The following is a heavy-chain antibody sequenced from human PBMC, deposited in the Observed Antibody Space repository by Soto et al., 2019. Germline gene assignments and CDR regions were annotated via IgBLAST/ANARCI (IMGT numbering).Heavy chain of an antibody. CDR3: ARAQYYDYIWGSYRRNNWFDP. D-gene: IGHD3-16*02. CDR1: GGSFSGYY. Sequence: QVQLQQWGAGLLKPSETLSLTCAVYGGSFSGYYWSWIRQPPGKGLEWIGEINHSGSTNYTPSLKSRVTISVDTSKNQFSLKLSSVTAADTAVYYCARAQYYDYIWGSYRRNNWFDPWGQGTLVTVSS. J-gene: IGHJ5*02. CDR2: INHSGST. V-gene: IGHV4-34*01.